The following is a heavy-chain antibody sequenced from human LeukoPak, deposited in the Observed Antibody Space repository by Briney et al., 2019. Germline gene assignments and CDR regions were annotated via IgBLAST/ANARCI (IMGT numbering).Heavy chain of an antibody. CDR1: GRSISSGYW. CDR3: ATCGPTSGGYTFEY. V-gene: IGHV4-4*02. CDR2: IIDSGGT. J-gene: IGHJ4*02. Sequence: SGTLSLTCAVSGRSISSGYWWSWVRQPPMKGLEWIGEIIDSGGTNYNPSPMGRITISLDKTNNQFSLHVNSVAAADTAVYYCATCGPTSGGYTFEYWGQGILVTVSS. D-gene: IGHD2-15*01.